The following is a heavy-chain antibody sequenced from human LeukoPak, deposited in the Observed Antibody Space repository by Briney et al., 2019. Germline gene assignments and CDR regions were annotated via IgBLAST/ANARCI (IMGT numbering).Heavy chain of an antibody. D-gene: IGHD2-21*02. Sequence: GRSLRLSCAASGFTFSSYAMHWVRQAPGKGLEWVAVISYDGSNKYYADSVKGRFTISRDNSKNTLYLQMNSLRAEDTAVYYCARDLRWHIVVVTAIRYYYYGMDVWGQGTTVTVSS. CDR2: ISYDGSNK. V-gene: IGHV3-30-3*01. J-gene: IGHJ6*02. CDR3: ARDLRWHIVVVTAIRYYYYGMDV. CDR1: GFTFSSYA.